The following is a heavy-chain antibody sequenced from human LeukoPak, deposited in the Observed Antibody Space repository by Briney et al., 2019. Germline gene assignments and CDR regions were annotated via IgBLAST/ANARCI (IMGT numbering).Heavy chain of an antibody. J-gene: IGHJ3*02. CDR1: GFTFSDYY. V-gene: IGHV3-11*01. Sequence: KSGGSLRLSCAASGFTFSDYYMSWIRQAPGKGLEWVSYISSSGSTIYYADSVKGRFTISRDNAKNSLYLQMNSLRAEDTAVYYCARDSRKGSTGYYPNDAFDIWGQGTMVTVSS. CDR3: ARDSRKGSTGYYPNDAFDI. CDR2: ISSSGSTI. D-gene: IGHD3-9*01.